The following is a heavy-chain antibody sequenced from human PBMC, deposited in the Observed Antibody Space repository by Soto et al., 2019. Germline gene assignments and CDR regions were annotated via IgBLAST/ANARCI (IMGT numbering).Heavy chain of an antibody. CDR3: TSGYHLDY. CDR1: GGSISSGGYS. D-gene: IGHD5-12*01. V-gene: IGHV4-30-2*01. Sequence: SETLSLTCAVSGGSISSGGYSWSWIRQPPGKGLEWIGEINHSGSTNYNPSLKSRVTISVDTSKNQFSLKLSSVTAADTAVYYCTSGYHLDYWGQGTLVTVSS. CDR2: INHSGST. J-gene: IGHJ4*02.